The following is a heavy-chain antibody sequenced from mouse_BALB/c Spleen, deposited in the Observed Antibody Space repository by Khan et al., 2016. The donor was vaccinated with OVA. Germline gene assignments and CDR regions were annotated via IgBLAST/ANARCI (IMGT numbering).Heavy chain of an antibody. CDR3: TRHGFVAWFTY. J-gene: IGHJ3*01. CDR2: IDPFSGGT. Sequence: EVQLQESGPELMKPGASVKISCKASGYSFTNYYIHWVIQSPGKSLEWIGYIDPFSGGTTYNQNFKGKATLTVDNSSSTAYIHLSNLTSEDSAVYYCTRHGFVAWFTYWGQGTLVTVSA. D-gene: IGHD2-2*01. V-gene: IGHV1S135*01. CDR1: GYSFTNYY.